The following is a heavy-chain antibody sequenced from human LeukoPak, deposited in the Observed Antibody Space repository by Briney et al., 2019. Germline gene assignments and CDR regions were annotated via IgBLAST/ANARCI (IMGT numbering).Heavy chain of an antibody. CDR3: ARYSPSGWYTPLPPFDY. V-gene: IGHV4-59*01. CDR1: GGSISSYY. D-gene: IGHD6-19*01. Sequence: SETLSLTCTVSGGSISSYYWSWIRQPPGKGLEWIGYIYHSGSTNYKPSLKSRVTISVDTSKNQFSLKLSSVTAADTAVYYCARYSPSGWYTPLPPFDYWGQGTLVTVSS. CDR2: IYHSGST. J-gene: IGHJ4*02.